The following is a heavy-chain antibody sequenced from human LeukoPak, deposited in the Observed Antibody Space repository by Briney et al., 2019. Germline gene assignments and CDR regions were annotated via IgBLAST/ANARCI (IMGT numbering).Heavy chain of an antibody. CDR2: ISGGGGST. D-gene: IGHD4-17*01. CDR1: GFTFSSYA. J-gene: IGHJ3*02. V-gene: IGHV3-23*01. CDR3: ATPPYGDYRVGAFDI. Sequence: GGSLRLSCAASGFTFSSYAMSWVRQAPGKGLEWVSAISGGGGSTYYADSVKGRFTISRDNSKNTLYLQMNSLRAEDTAVYYCATPPYGDYRVGAFDIWGQGTMVTVSS.